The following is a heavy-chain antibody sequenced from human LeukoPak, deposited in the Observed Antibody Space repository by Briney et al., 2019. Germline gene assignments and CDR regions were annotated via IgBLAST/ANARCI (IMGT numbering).Heavy chain of an antibody. CDR3: ARDPNSAL. J-gene: IGHJ4*02. CDR1: GGSISRDY. CDR2: IDYSGRT. Sequence: SETLSLTCTVSGGSISRDYWNWIRQPPGKGLEWIGDIDYSGRTNYNPSLKSRVTISVDTSKNQFSLKLSSVTAADTAVYYCARDPNSALWGQGTLVTVSS. D-gene: IGHD4-23*01. V-gene: IGHV4-59*12.